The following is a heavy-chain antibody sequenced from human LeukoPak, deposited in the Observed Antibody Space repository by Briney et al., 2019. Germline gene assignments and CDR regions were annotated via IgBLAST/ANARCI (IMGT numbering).Heavy chain of an antibody. CDR1: IDSFSNYH. Sequence: SETLSLTCAVYIDSFSNYHWNWIRQTPAKGMEWIGEINHSGSTNYNPSLKSRVTISVDTSKNQFSLKLSSVTAADTAVYYCARAGYYNWFDPWGQGTLVTVSS. CDR3: ARAGYYNWFDP. J-gene: IGHJ5*02. V-gene: IGHV4-34*01. CDR2: INHSGST. D-gene: IGHD3-9*01.